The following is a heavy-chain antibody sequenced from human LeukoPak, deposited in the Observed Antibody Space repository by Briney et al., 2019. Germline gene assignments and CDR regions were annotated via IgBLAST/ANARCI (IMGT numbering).Heavy chain of an antibody. Sequence: SVKVSCKASGSTFSRFAMSWVRRAPRQGLEWMGGIIPIFGTANYAQRFQGRVTITADESTGTAYMELSGLRSEDTAVYYCARGRNYYDSSGYYGDYWGQGTLVTVSS. V-gene: IGHV1-69*13. CDR2: IIPIFGTA. D-gene: IGHD3-22*01. CDR3: ARGRNYYDSSGYYGDY. CDR1: GSTFSRFA. J-gene: IGHJ4*02.